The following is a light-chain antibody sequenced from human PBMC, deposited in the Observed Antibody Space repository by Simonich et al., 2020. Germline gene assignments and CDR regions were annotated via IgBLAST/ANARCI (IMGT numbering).Light chain of an antibody. CDR2: EVS. CDR3: MQSIQLPMYT. CDR1: QSLLHSDGKTY. V-gene: IGKV2D-29*02. Sequence: DIVMTQTPLSLSVTPGQPASISCKSSQSLLHSDGKTYLYWYLQKPGQSPQLLSYEVSNRFSGGPDRFSGSGSGTDFTLKISRVEAEDVGVYYCMQSIQLPMYTFGQGTKLEIK. J-gene: IGKJ2*01.